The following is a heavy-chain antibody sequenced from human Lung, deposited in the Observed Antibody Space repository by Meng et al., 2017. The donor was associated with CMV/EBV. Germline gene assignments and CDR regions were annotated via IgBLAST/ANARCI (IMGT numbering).Heavy chain of an antibody. J-gene: IGHJ6*02. CDR3: ARDAEQLVRGGGMDV. CDR1: GVSFSGYY. V-gene: IGHV4-34*01. D-gene: IGHD6-6*01. CDR2: INHSGST. Sequence: SGSLSLSXAASGVSFSGYYRSWIRQAPGKGLEWIGEINHSGSTNYTPSLKSRVTISVDTSKNQFSQRLSSVTTEDTAVYYCARDAEQLVRGGGMDVWGQGTTVTVSS.